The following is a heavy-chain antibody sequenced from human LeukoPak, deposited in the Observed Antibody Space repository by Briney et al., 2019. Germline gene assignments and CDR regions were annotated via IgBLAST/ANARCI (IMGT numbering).Heavy chain of an antibody. V-gene: IGHV4-61*10. CDR1: GGSISSGSYY. D-gene: IGHD6-13*01. Sequence: PSETLSLTCTVSGGSISSGSYYWSWIRQPAGKGLEWIGEINHSGSTNYNPSLKSRVTISVDTSKNQFSLKLSSVTAADTAVYYCARLPGIAKNWFDPWGQGTLVTVSS. CDR3: ARLPGIAKNWFDP. CDR2: INHSGST. J-gene: IGHJ5*02.